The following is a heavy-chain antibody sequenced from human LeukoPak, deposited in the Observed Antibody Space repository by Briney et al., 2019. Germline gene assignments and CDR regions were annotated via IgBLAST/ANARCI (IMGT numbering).Heavy chain of an antibody. CDR3: ATTTMIVVGIGTFDI. CDR1: GYTLTELS. Sequence: ASVKVSCKVSGYTLTELSMHWVRQAPGKGLEWMGGFDPEDGETIYAQKFQGRVTMTEDTSTDTAYMELSSLRSEDTAVYYCATTTMIVVGIGTFDIWGQGTMVTVSS. J-gene: IGHJ3*02. D-gene: IGHD3-22*01. V-gene: IGHV1-24*01. CDR2: FDPEDGET.